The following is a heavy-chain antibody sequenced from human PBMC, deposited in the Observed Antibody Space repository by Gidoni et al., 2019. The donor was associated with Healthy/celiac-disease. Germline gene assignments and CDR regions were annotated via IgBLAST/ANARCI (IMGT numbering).Heavy chain of an antibody. CDR3: ARGAPVIAAARSVDP. V-gene: IGHV4-34*01. CDR1: GGSFSGYY. J-gene: IGHJ5*02. CDR2: INHSGSN. Sequence: QVQLQQWGAGLFKPSETLSLTCAVYGGSFSGYYWSWIRQPPGKGLEWIGEINHSGSNNYNPSRKSRVTISVDTSKNQFSLKLSSVTAADTAVYYCARGAPVIAAARSVDPWGQGTLVTVSS. D-gene: IGHD6-13*01.